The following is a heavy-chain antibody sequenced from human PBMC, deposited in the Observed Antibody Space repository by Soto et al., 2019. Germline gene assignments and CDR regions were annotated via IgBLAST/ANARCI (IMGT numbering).Heavy chain of an antibody. D-gene: IGHD3-10*01. CDR3: ARTRDCHGSGSSDP. CDR2: IIPIFGTA. Sequence: QVQLVQSGAEVKKPGSSVKVSCTASGGTFSSYAISWVRQAPGQGLEWMGGIIPIFGTANYAEKFQGRVTITADESTSTAYMGVGSLSAEYSAMYYCARTRDCHGSGSSDPWGQGTLVTVSS. V-gene: IGHV1-69*01. CDR1: GGTFSSYA. J-gene: IGHJ5*02.